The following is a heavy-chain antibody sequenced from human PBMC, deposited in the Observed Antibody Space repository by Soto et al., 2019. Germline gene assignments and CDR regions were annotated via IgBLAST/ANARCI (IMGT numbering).Heavy chain of an antibody. J-gene: IGHJ6*02. V-gene: IGHV3-64D*06. D-gene: IGHD2-21*02. CDR2: ISSNGGST. CDR3: VKGLRAYGIDG. CDR1: GFTFSSYA. Sequence: GGSLRLSCSASGFTFSSYAMHWVRQAPGKGLEYVSAISSNGGSTYYADSVKGRFTISRDNSKNTLYLQMSSLRAEDTAVYYRVKGLRAYGIDGWGQGTTVTVS.